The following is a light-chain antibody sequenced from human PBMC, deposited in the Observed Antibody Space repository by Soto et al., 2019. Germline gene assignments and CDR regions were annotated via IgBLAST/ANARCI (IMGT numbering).Light chain of an antibody. CDR1: QSVLSSSNNKNY. J-gene: IGKJ1*01. CDR2: WAS. Sequence: DIVMTQSPDCLAVSLRERATINCKSSQSVLSSSNNKNYFAWYQQKSGQPPKLLVSWASTQESGVLHRFSGSGAETDFTLTISSLQAEDVAVYYCQQYDTASRAFGQGTKVEIK. CDR3: QQYDTASRA. V-gene: IGKV4-1*01.